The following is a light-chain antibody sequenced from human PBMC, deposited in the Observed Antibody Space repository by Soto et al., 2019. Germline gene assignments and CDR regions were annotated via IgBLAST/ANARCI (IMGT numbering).Light chain of an antibody. CDR2: GAS. CDR3: QQDGSSRIT. Sequence: IVLTQSPGTVSLSPGERATLYCRASQSVSSSYLAWYQQKPGQAPRLLIYGASSRATGIPDRFSGSGSGTDFTLTISRLEPEDFAVYYCQQDGSSRITFGQGTRLEIK. V-gene: IGKV3-20*01. CDR1: QSVSSSY. J-gene: IGKJ5*01.